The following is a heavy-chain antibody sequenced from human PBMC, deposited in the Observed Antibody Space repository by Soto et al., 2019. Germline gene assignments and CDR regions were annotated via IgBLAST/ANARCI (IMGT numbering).Heavy chain of an antibody. D-gene: IGHD6-13*01. Sequence: QVHLQESGPGLVEPSETLSLTCAVSGVSVSGTYWWSWVRQPPGKGLEWIGEISHRGTPHYNASLWSRISMSTDTSRNQISLTLMSVTAADSASYFCARHVGVPGTRGFDYWGQGTLVTVSS. CDR3: ARHVGVPGTRGFDY. CDR2: ISHRGTP. J-gene: IGHJ4*02. V-gene: IGHV4-4*02. CDR1: GVSVSGTYW.